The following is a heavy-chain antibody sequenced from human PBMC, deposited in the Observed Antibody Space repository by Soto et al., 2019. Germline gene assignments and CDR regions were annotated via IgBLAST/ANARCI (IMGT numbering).Heavy chain of an antibody. CDR3: ARDRLSGYSYGPYYYYGMDV. CDR2: IYYSGST. D-gene: IGHD5-18*01. V-gene: IGHV4-59*01. J-gene: IGHJ6*02. CDR1: GGSISSYY. Sequence: SETLSLTCTVSGGSISSYYWSWIRQPPVNGLEWIGYIYYSGSTNYNPSLKSRVTISVDTSKNQFSLKLSSVTAADTAVYYCARDRLSGYSYGPYYYYGMDVWGQGTTVTVSS.